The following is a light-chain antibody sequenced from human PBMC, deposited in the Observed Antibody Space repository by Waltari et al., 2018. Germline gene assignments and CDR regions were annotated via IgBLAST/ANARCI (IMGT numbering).Light chain of an antibody. CDR3: QVWDVESDHVF. CDR2: TNS. V-gene: IGLV3-21*01. J-gene: IGLJ7*01. Sequence: SYGLTHPPSVSVSPGQTARITCGGEDFGTEDVNWYQQKPPQAPLLVIYTNSARPSGIPDRFSGSRSGNTATLIIGGVEAGDEAEYYCQVWDVESDHVFFGGGTRLTVL. CDR1: DFGTED.